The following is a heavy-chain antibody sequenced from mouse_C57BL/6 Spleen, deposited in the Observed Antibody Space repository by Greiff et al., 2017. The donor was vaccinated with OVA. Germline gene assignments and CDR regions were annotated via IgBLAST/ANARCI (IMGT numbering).Heavy chain of an antibody. D-gene: IGHD1-1*01. J-gene: IGHJ3*01. CDR2: IRLKSDNYAT. V-gene: IGHV6-3*01. CDR3: TGGPYYYGSSAFAY. CDR1: GFTFSNYW. Sequence: EVKVEESGGGLVQPGGSMKLSCVASGFTFSNYWMNWVRQSPEKGLEWVAQIRLKSDNYATHYAESVKGRFTISRDDSKSSVYLQMNNLRAEDTGIYYCTGGPYYYGSSAFAYWGQGTLVTVSA.